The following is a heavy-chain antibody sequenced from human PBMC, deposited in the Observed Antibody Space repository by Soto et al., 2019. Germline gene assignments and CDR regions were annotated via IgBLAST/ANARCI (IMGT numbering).Heavy chain of an antibody. CDR3: AAAYSSSWYALTAIDY. V-gene: IGHV1-3*01. D-gene: IGHD6-13*01. CDR1: GYTFTSYA. Sequence: ASVKVSCKASGYTFTSYAMHWVRQAPGQRLEWMGWINAGNGNTKYSQKFQGRVTITRDTSASTAYMELSSLRSEDTAVYYCAAAYSSSWYALTAIDYWGQGTLVTVSS. CDR2: INAGNGNT. J-gene: IGHJ4*02.